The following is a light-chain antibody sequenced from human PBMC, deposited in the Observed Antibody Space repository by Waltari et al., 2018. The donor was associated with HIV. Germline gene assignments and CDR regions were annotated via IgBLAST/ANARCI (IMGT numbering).Light chain of an antibody. CDR3: QQSRSTPLT. J-gene: IGKJ4*02. CDR1: ESIYPY. CDR2: AAS. V-gene: IGKV1-39*01. Sequence: DIHLSQSPSSLSASVGDSVTITCRASESIYPYLHWFQQTPKKAPKLIISAASNLEIVVPSRFRGRGSGAVFTLSISGLQLGDFATYYCQQSRSTPLTFGAGTRVE.